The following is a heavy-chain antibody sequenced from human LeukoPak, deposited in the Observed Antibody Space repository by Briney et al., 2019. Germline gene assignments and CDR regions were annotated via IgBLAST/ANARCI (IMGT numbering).Heavy chain of an antibody. CDR2: ISSSSSYI. V-gene: IGHV3-21*01. CDR3: ARQSSSWYGDSFDY. J-gene: IGHJ4*02. D-gene: IGHD6-13*01. CDR1: GFTFSSYS. Sequence: GGSLRLSCAASGFTFSSYSMNWVRQAPGKGLEWVSSISSSSSYIYYADSVKGRFTISRDNAKNSLYLQMNILRAEDTAVYYCARQSSSWYGDSFDYWGQGTLVTVSP.